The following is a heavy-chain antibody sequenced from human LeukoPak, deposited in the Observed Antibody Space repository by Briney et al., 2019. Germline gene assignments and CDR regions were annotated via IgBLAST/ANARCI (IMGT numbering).Heavy chain of an antibody. CDR3: ARVDTAMGWAFDI. J-gene: IGHJ3*02. V-gene: IGHV3-74*01. CDR2: INSDGRST. CDR1: GFTFSSYW. D-gene: IGHD5-18*01. Sequence: GGSLRLSCAASGFTFSSYWMHWVRQAPGKGLVWVSRINSDGRSTSYADSVKGRFTISRDNAKNTLYLQMNSLRAEDTAVYYCARVDTAMGWAFDIWGQGTMVTVSS.